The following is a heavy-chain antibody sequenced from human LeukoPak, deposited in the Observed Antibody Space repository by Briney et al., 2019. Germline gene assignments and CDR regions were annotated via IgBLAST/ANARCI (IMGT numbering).Heavy chain of an antibody. CDR2: ISAYNGNI. J-gene: IGHJ4*02. V-gene: IGHV1-18*01. Sequence: ASVKVSCTASGYTFISYGITWVRQAPGQGLEWLGWISAYNGNIDYAQKLQGRVTLTTDTSTSTAYMEVRSLRSDDTAVYYCASMSGYYPSYYFVYWGQGTLVTVSS. CDR1: GYTFISYG. CDR3: ASMSGYYPSYYFVY. D-gene: IGHD3-3*01.